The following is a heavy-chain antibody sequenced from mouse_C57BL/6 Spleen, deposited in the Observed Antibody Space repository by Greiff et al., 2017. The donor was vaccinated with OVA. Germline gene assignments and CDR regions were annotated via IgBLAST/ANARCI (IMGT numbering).Heavy chain of an antibody. CDR3: ARHSNPWYFGV. CDR2: ISSGSSTI. CDR1: GFTFSDYG. D-gene: IGHD2-5*01. Sequence: EVKLMESGGGLVKPGGSLKLSCAASGFTFSDYGMHWVRQAPEKGLEWVAYISSGSSTIYYADTVKGRFTISRDNAKNTLFLQMTSLRSEDTAMYYCARHSNPWYFGVWGTGGAVTV. V-gene: IGHV5-17*01. J-gene: IGHJ1*03.